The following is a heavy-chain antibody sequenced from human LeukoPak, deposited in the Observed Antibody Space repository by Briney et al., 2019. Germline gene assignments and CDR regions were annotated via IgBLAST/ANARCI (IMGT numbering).Heavy chain of an antibody. CDR3: ARLVVNNWFDP. D-gene: IGHD2-21*01. V-gene: IGHV1-69*13. Sequence: ASVKVSCKASRGTFISYAISWVRQAPGQGLEWMGGIIPIFGTANYAQKFQGRVTITADESTSTAYMELSSLRSEDTAVYYCARLVVNNWFDPWGQGTLVTVSS. J-gene: IGHJ5*02. CDR1: RGTFISYA. CDR2: IIPIFGTA.